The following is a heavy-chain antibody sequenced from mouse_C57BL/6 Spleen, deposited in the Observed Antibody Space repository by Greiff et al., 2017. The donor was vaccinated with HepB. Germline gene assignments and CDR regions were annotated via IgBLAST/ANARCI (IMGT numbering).Heavy chain of an antibody. V-gene: IGHV3-1*01. D-gene: IGHD2-1*01. CDR1: GYSITSGYD. J-gene: IGHJ1*03. Sequence: EVQLVESGPGMVKPSQSLSLTCTVTGYSITSGYDWHWIRHFPGNKLEWMGYISYSGSTNYNPSLKSRISITHDTSKNHFFLKLNSVTTEDTATYYCARVGDGNYGYFDVWGTGTTVTVSS. CDR3: ARVGDGNYGYFDV. CDR2: ISYSGST.